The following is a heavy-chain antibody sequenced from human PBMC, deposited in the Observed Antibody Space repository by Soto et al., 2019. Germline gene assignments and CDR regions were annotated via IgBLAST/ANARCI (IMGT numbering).Heavy chain of an antibody. CDR1: GFTFSSYD. D-gene: IGHD1-26*01. Sequence: QVQLVESGGGVVQPGRSLRLSCAASGFTFSSYDIHWVRQAPGKGLEWVALISYDGSRKYYADSVKGLFTISRDNSKNTLYLQVNSLRAEDTAVYYCAKAYSGPFEVWGQGTMVTVSS. V-gene: IGHV3-30*18. CDR2: ISYDGSRK. J-gene: IGHJ3*01. CDR3: AKAYSGPFEV.